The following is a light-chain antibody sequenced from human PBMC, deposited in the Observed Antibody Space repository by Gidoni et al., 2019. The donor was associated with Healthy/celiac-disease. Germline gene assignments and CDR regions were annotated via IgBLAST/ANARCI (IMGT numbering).Light chain of an antibody. J-gene: IGKJ5*01. Sequence: DILMTQSPDSLAVSLGESATINCKSSQSVLYSSNNKNYLAWYQQKPGPPPKLLIYWASTRESGVPDRFSGSGSGTDFTLTISSLQAEDVAVYYCQQYYSTPTFGQXTRLEIK. CDR3: QQYYSTPT. V-gene: IGKV4-1*01. CDR2: WAS. CDR1: QSVLYSSNNKNY.